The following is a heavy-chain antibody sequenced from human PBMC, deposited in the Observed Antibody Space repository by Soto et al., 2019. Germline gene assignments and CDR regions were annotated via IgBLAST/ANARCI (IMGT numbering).Heavy chain of an antibody. V-gene: IGHV3-74*01. CDR1: GFTFSTYW. CDR2: ISSDGSTT. J-gene: IGHJ4*02. CDR3: ARDSGYSVNDY. D-gene: IGHD3-22*01. Sequence: EVPLVESGGGLVQPGGSLRLSCAASGFTFSTYWMHWVRQAPGKGLVWVSRISSDGSTTTYADSVKGRFTISRDNAKNTLYLQMNSLRGEDTAVYYCARDSGYSVNDYWGQGTLVTVSS.